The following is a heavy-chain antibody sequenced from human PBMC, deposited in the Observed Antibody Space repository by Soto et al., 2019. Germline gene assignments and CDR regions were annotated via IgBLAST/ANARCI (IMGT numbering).Heavy chain of an antibody. Sequence: QVQLQESGPGLVKPSQTLSLTCTVSGGSISSGGYYWSWIRQHPGKGLEWIGYIYYSGSTYCNPSLKSRVTISVDTSKNQFSLKLSSVTAADTAVYYCARSHDSSGYYVYWGQGTLVTVSS. CDR3: ARSHDSSGYYVY. CDR1: GGSISSGGYY. J-gene: IGHJ4*02. D-gene: IGHD3-22*01. CDR2: IYYSGST. V-gene: IGHV4-31*03.